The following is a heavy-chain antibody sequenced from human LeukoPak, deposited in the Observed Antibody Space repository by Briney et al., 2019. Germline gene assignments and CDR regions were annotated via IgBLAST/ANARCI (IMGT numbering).Heavy chain of an antibody. CDR1: GGSISSGDFP. CDR3: ARGFYGAGSHFDY. J-gene: IGHJ4*02. CDR2: IFHTGHT. V-gene: IGHV4-30-2*01. Sequence: SETLSLTCTVSGGSISSGDFPWSWIRQPPGKGLEWIGYIFHTGHTSYNPSLKSRVTISVDMSKNHLSLRLTSVTAADTAVYYCARGFYGAGSHFDYWGQGTLVTVSS. D-gene: IGHD3-10*01.